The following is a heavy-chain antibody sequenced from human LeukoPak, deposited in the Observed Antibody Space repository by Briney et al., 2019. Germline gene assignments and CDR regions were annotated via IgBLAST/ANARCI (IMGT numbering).Heavy chain of an antibody. J-gene: IGHJ6*03. CDR3: ARLLYHYDSSGYYSYYYYYYVDV. CDR2: TYDSEST. V-gene: IGHV4-39*01. D-gene: IGHD3-22*01. CDR1: GGSISSISYY. Sequence: ASETLSLTCTVSGGSISSISYYWDWLRQPPGKGLEWIASTYDSESTYNNPSLKTRVTISVDTSKNQFSLKLSSVTAADTAVYYCARLLYHYDSSGYYSYYYYYYVDVWGKGTTVTVSS.